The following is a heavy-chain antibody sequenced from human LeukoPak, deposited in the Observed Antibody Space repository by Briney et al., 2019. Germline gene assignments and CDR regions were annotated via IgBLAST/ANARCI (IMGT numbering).Heavy chain of an antibody. J-gene: IGHJ4*02. V-gene: IGHV3-23*01. CDR2: ISAGADST. Sequence: GGSLRLSCAASGFTLSSYAMSWVRQAPGKGLEWVSIISAGADSTYYADSVKGRFTISRDNSKNTLYLQMNSLRAEDTAVYYCAKSERSGHYYDILTGYYMDYCGQGTLVTVPS. CDR1: GFTLSSYA. D-gene: IGHD3-9*01. CDR3: AKSERSGHYYDILTGYYMDY.